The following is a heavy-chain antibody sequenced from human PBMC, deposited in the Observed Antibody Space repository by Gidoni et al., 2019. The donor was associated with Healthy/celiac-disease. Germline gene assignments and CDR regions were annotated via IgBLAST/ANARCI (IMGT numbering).Heavy chain of an antibody. V-gene: IGHV5-51*01. Sequence: EVQLVQSGAEVKKPGESLKISCKGSGYSFTSYWIGWVRQMPGKGLEWMGIIYPGDSDTRYSPSFQGQVTISADKSISTAYLQWSSLKASDTAMYYCARQRGGSGSYYITTHYGMDVWGQGTTVTVSS. J-gene: IGHJ6*02. D-gene: IGHD3-10*01. CDR2: IYPGDSDT. CDR3: ARQRGGSGSYYITTHYGMDV. CDR1: GYSFTSYW.